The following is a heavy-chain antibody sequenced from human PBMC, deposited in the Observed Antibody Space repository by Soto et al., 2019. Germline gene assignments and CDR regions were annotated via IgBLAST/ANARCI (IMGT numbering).Heavy chain of an antibody. J-gene: IGHJ6*04. V-gene: IGHV3-74*01. CDR3: ARGFSTLQSLLPYGMDV. Sequence: PGGSLRLSCAASGFTFSSYCMRWVRQGPGKGLVWVSRIESDGSSTNYADSVKGRFTISRANAKSTLYLQMNSLRAEDTAVYYCARGFSTLQSLLPYGMDVWGRGTT. D-gene: IGHD4-4*01. CDR2: IESDGSST. CDR1: GFTFSSYC.